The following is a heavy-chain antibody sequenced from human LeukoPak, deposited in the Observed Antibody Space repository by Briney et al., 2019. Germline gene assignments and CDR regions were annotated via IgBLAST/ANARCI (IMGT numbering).Heavy chain of an antibody. Sequence: GASVKVSCKASGYTFTSYGISWVRQAPGQGLEWMGWISAYNGNTNYAQKLQGRVTMTTDTSTSTAYMELRSLRSDDTAVYYCVREIRSPWFYYHDSSAIYYFDYWGQGTLVTVSS. V-gene: IGHV1-18*01. CDR1: GYTFTSYG. CDR2: ISAYNGNT. CDR3: VREIRSPWFYYHDSSAIYYFDY. D-gene: IGHD3-22*01. J-gene: IGHJ4*02.